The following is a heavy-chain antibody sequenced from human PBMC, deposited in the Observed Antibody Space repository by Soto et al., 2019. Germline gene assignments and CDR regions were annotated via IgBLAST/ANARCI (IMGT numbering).Heavy chain of an antibody. CDR1: GGSITNSNW. CDR2: IYHAGST. Sequence: LRETLSLTCTVSGGSITNSNWWSWVRLPPAKGLEWIGDIYHAGSTKYNPSLERRVTMSVDTSNNQFGLTLTSVTAADTAVYFCARGPPIVGNTRPLESWGQGTLVTVSS. D-gene: IGHD1-26*01. V-gene: IGHV4-4*02. CDR3: ARGPPIVGNTRPLES. J-gene: IGHJ4*02.